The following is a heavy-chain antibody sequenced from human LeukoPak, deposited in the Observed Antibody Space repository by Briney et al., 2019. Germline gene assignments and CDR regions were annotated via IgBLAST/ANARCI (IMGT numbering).Heavy chain of an antibody. CDR1: GYTFTGYN. CDR2: INPNSGGT. CDR3: ARDGTAARPGY. D-gene: IGHD6-6*01. V-gene: IGHV1-2*02. J-gene: IGHJ4*02. Sequence: ASVKVSCKASGYTFTGYNMHWVRQAPGQGLEWMGWINPNSGGTDYAQKFQGRVTMTRDTSISTAYMELSGLRSDDTAVYYCARDGTAARPGYWGQGTLVTVSS.